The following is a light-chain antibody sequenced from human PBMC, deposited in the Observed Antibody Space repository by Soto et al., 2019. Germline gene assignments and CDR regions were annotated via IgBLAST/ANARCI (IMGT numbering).Light chain of an antibody. CDR3: CSYAGTGSSSVV. V-gene: IGLV2-23*01. Sequence: QSALTQPASVSGSPGQSITISCTGTSSDFGSLNLVSWYQQHPGKAPQLMIYEDTKRPSGVSNRFFGSKSGNTASLTISGLQAEDEADYYCCSYAGTGSSSVVFGGGTKLTVL. CDR1: SSDFGSLNL. CDR2: EDT. J-gene: IGLJ2*01.